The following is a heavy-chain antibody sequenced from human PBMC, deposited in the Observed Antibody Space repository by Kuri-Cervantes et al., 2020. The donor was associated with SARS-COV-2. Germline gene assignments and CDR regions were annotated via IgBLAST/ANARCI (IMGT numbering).Heavy chain of an antibody. CDR2: KAFDERDT. D-gene: IGHD2-2*01. J-gene: IGHJ4*02. CDR1: GFTFSSYA. V-gene: IGHV3-30*04. CDR3: ARPYCSTSTCYDGTFDS. Sequence: GESLKISCAASGFTFSSYAMHWVRQAPGKGLEWVALKAFDERDTHYADSVKGRFTLSRDNSKNTLYLQMNSLRPEDTALYYCARPYCSTSTCYDGTFDSWGQGTLVTVSS.